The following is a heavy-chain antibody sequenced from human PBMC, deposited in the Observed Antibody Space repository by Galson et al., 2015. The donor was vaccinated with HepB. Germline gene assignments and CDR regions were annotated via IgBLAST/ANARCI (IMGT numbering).Heavy chain of an antibody. CDR2: IRNRANSYAT. CDR3: TRPGYGSSWFWDHSHGMDV. Sequence: SLRLSCAASGFTFSGSAIHWVRQASGKGLEWVGRIRNRANSYATTYVASVRGRFTVSRDDSKNTAYMQMKSLKTEDTAVYYCTRPGYGSSWFWDHSHGMDVWGQGTTVIVS. V-gene: IGHV3-73*01. CDR1: GFTFSGSA. J-gene: IGHJ6*02. D-gene: IGHD6-13*01.